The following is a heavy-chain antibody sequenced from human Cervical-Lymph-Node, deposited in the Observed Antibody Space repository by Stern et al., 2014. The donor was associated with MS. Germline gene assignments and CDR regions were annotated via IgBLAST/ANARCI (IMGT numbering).Heavy chain of an antibody. V-gene: IGHV4-39*01. CDR1: GGSITRSSYY. CDR3: AKLWLGELPESPFDS. Sequence: QLQLQESGPGLVKPSETLSLACTVSGGSITRSSYYWGWIRQPPGKGLEWIGSIYYRGSTYYNPSLKSRVTISMDTSKNPFSLKLISVTAADTAVYFCAKLWLGELPESPFDSWGQGTLVTVSS. CDR2: IYYRGST. D-gene: IGHD3-10*01. J-gene: IGHJ4*02.